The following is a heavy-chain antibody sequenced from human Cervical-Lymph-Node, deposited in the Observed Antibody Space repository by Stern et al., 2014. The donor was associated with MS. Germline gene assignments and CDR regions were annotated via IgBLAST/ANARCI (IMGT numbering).Heavy chain of an antibody. CDR3: AREGTMPGVPWGYFDL. D-gene: IGHD1/OR15-1a*01. CDR2: IIPTLDTV. Sequence: QVQLVESGPEVKKPGSSVKVSCKASEGLTFSWLRQVPGQGLEWVGRIIPTLDTVNYGNQFPGRIAITADRSTATIYMELTNLRSDDTAVYYCAREGTMPGVPWGYFDLWGRGTLVTVSS. V-gene: IGHV1-69*08. J-gene: IGHJ2*01. CDR1: EGLT.